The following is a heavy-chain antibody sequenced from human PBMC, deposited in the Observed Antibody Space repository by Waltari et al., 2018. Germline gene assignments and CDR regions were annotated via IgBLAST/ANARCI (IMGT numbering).Heavy chain of an antibody. J-gene: IGHJ4*02. V-gene: IGHV1-69*01. D-gene: IGHD3-3*01. CDR2: IIPILGTA. Sequence: QVQLVQSGAEVKKPGASVKVSCKASGYTFTGYYMHWVRQAPGQGLEWMGGIIPILGTANYAQKFQGRVTITTDESTSTAYMELSSLRSEDTAVYYCARLGGIYDFYDYWGQGTLVTVSS. CDR1: GYTFTGYY. CDR3: ARLGGIYDFYDY.